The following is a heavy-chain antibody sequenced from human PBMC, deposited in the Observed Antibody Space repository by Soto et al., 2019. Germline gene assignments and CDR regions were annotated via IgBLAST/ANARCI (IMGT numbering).Heavy chain of an antibody. J-gene: IGHJ1*01. CDR3: GRGVEEGGTYLGH. D-gene: IGHD1-1*01. CDR1: GFTFSSYA. CDR2: ISYDGRNK. Sequence: LRLSSAASGFTFSSYAMHWVRQAPGNGLEWGAVISYDGRNKKYADSVKGRFTISRDNSKNTLYLQMNSLSVEDTAVYYCGRGVEEGGTYLGHWGQGTLVTVSS. V-gene: IGHV3-30*03.